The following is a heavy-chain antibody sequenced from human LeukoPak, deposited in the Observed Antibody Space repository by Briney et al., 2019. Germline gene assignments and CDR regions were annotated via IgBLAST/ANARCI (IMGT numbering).Heavy chain of an antibody. V-gene: IGHV3-7*01. CDR2: IKEDANEE. J-gene: IGHJ6*03. CDR3: ARAGYCTSNSCYSQNFYYMDV. Sequence: GGSLRLSCAASGFTFRSYRMSRVRQAPGKGLEWVANIKEDANEEYYVDSVRGRFIISRDNAKNSLFLQMYSLRADDTAVYYCARAGYCTSNSCYSQNFYYMDVWGKGTTVAVSS. CDR1: GFTFRSYR. D-gene: IGHD2-2*01.